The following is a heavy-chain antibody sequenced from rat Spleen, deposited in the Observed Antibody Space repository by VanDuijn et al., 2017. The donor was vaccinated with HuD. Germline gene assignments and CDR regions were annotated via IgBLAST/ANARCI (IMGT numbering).Heavy chain of an antibody. D-gene: IGHD3-8*01. Sequence: EVQLVESDGGLVQPGRSLKLSCAASGFTFSDYDMAWVRQAPTKGLEWVASISPSGGTTYYRDSVKGRFTVSRDDAKSTLYLQMDSLRSEDTATYYCARFIPWYFDYWGQGVMVTVSS. J-gene: IGHJ2*01. CDR1: GFTFSDYD. V-gene: IGHV5S23*01. CDR3: ARFIPWYFDY. CDR2: ISPSGGTT.